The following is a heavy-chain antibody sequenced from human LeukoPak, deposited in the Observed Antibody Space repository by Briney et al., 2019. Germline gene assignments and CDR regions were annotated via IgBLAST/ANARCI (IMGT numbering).Heavy chain of an antibody. CDR1: GYTFTGYY. CDR3: ASHPPDYYDSSGYPGY. J-gene: IGHJ4*02. D-gene: IGHD3-22*01. CDR2: INPNSGGT. Sequence: ASVKVSCKASGYTFTGYYMHWVRQAPGQGLEWMGWINPNSGGTNYAQKFQGRVTMTRDTSISTAYMELSRLRSDDTAVYYCASHPPDYYDSSGYPGYWGQGTLVTVSS. V-gene: IGHV1-2*02.